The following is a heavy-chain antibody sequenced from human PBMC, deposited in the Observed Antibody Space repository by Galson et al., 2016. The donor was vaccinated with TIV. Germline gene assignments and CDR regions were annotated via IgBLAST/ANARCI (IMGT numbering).Heavy chain of an antibody. V-gene: IGHV3-33*01. CDR2: IWSAGNNR. CDR3: LRGPPPGYAGTYGPDS. Sequence: SLRLSCAASGFNFSNYGMHWVRQAPGKELEWVAFIWSAGNNRYFADSVKGRFTISRDNSRYTMYLQMNRLRAADTAVNYCLRGPPPGYAGTYGPDSWCQGTLVTVSS. J-gene: IGHJ4*02. CDR1: GFNFSNYG. D-gene: IGHD3-10*01.